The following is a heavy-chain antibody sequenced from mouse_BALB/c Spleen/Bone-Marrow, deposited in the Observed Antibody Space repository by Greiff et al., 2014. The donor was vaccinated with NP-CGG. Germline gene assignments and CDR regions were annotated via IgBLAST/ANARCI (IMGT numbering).Heavy chain of an antibody. D-gene: IGHD2-1*01. CDR3: ARDGNWFPY. J-gene: IGHJ3*01. V-gene: IGHV1-54*01. Sequence: QVQLQQSGAELVRPGTSVKVSCKASGYAFTNYFIEWVKQRPGRGLEWIGVLNPGSGGTNYNKKFKGKATLTADKSSSTAYMQLSSLTSDDSAVYFCARDGNWFPYWGQGTLVTVSA. CDR2: LNPGSGGT. CDR1: GYAFTNYF.